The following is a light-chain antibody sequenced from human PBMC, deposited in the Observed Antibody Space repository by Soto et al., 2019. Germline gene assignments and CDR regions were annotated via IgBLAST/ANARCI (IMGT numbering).Light chain of an antibody. CDR3: TSYGGSNNLV. J-gene: IGLJ2*01. CDR1: SSDVGGYNY. V-gene: IGLV2-8*01. Sequence: QSALTQPPSASGSPGQSVTISCTGTSSDVGGYNYVSWYQQHTGKAPKVMIYEVSKRPSGVPDRFSGSKSGNTASLTVSGLQAEDEADYYCTSYGGSNNLVFGGGTKLTVL. CDR2: EVS.